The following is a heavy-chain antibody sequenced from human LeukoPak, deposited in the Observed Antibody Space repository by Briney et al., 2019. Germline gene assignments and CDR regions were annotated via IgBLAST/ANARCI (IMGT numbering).Heavy chain of an antibody. CDR1: GGSFSGYY. Sequence: PSETLSLTCAVYGGSFSGYYWSWIRQPPGKGLEWIGEINHSGSTNYNPSLKSRVTISVDTSKNQFSLKLSSVTAADTAVYYCARGVRFFDPWGQGTLVTVSS. CDR3: ARGVRFFDP. J-gene: IGHJ5*02. V-gene: IGHV4-34*01. CDR2: INHSGST. D-gene: IGHD4-17*01.